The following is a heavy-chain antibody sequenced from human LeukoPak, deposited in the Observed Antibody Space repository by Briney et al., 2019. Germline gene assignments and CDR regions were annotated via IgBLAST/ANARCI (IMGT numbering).Heavy chain of an antibody. CDR2: ISAYGGST. CDR1: AYTVDDYA. J-gene: IGHJ4*02. V-gene: IGHV3-43*02. D-gene: IGHD6-19*01. CDR3: AKEHSVLQWLGDFDY. Sequence: PGRSMTLASPAYAYTVDDYAMHWVRHAAGKGLEWVSLISAYGGSTYYADSVKGRFTISRDNSKNSLYLQMNSLRTEEAALYYGAKEHSVLQWLGDFDYWGQGTLVTVSS.